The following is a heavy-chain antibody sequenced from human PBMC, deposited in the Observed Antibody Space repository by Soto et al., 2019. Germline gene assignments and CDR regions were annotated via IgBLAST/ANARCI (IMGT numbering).Heavy chain of an antibody. CDR3: ARDRIGWRGDGWFDP. CDR2: IYSSGSG. V-gene: IGHV4-31*03. D-gene: IGHD6-19*01. Sequence: QVQLQESGPGLVKPSQTLSLTCTVSGGSIRSGDYYWSWIRQHPGKGLEWIGYIYSSGSGYYNPSLKSRLTMSVVTSKNQFSLNLSSVTAADTAVYYCARDRIGWRGDGWFDPWGQGTLVTVSS. J-gene: IGHJ5*02. CDR1: GGSIRSGDYY.